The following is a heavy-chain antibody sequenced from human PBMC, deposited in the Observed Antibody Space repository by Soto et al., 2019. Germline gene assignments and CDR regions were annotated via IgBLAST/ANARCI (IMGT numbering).Heavy chain of an antibody. CDR2: IIPIFGTA. J-gene: IGHJ4*02. V-gene: IGHV1-69*13. CDR1: GGTFSSYA. D-gene: IGHD3-22*01. CDR3: AGDPYYYDSSGYYFGY. Sequence: GASVKVSCKASGGTFSSYAISWVRQAPGQGLEWMGGIIPIFGTANYAQKFQGRVTITADESTSTAYMELSSLRSEDTAVYYCAGDPYYYDSSGYYFGYWGQGTLVTVSS.